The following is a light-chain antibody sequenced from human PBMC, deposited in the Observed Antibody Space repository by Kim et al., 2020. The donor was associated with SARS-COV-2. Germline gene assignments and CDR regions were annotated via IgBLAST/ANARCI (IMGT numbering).Light chain of an antibody. Sequence: GDRVTISCRASEDISVWLAWYQQKPGKGPNLLIYKASNLPSGVPSRFSGGGSGTEFTLTISSLQPDDFATYYCQQYKTYPRTFGQGTKVEIK. CDR1: EDISVW. V-gene: IGKV1-5*03. CDR3: QQYKTYPRT. J-gene: IGKJ1*01. CDR2: KAS.